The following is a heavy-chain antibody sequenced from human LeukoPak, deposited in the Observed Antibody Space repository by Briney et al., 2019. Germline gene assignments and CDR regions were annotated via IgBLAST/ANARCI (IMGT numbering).Heavy chain of an antibody. J-gene: IGHJ1*01. Sequence: GGSLRLSCAASGFTFTSYSMNWVRQAPGKGLEWVSSISGSSKHRYYADSVKGRFTISRDNAKSSLYLQMSSLRAEDTAVYYCVRDMTTATTCYLQHWGQGTLVTVSS. CDR3: VRDMTTATTCYLQH. V-gene: IGHV3-21*01. CDR2: ISGSSKHR. D-gene: IGHD4-17*01. CDR1: GFTFTSYS.